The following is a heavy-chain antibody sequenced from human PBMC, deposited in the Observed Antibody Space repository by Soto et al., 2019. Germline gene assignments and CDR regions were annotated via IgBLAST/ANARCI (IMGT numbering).Heavy chain of an antibody. Sequence: QVQLQESGPGLVKPSQTLSLTCTVSGGSISSGGYYWSWIRQHPGKGLEWIGYIYYSGSTYYNPSLRSRVTISVDTSKNQCSLKLSSATAADTAVYYCARDREVREALYYYYGMDVWGQGTTVTVSS. CDR1: GGSISSGGYY. V-gene: IGHV4-31*03. CDR3: ARDREVREALYYYYGMDV. CDR2: IYYSGST. D-gene: IGHD3-10*01. J-gene: IGHJ6*02.